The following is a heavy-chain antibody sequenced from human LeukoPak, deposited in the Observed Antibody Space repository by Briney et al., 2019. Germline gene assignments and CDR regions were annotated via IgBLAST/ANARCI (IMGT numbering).Heavy chain of an antibody. Sequence: PGGSLRLSCAASGFIFSGSTMHWVRQASGKGLEWVGRIRSKAHSYATAYAASLKGRFTISRDDSKNTAYLQLNSLKTEDTAVYYCARRGGSPKDYYYGMDVWGQRTTVIVSS. J-gene: IGHJ6*02. D-gene: IGHD1-26*01. CDR2: IRSKAHSYAT. CDR1: GFIFSGST. CDR3: ARRGGSPKDYYYGMDV. V-gene: IGHV3-73*01.